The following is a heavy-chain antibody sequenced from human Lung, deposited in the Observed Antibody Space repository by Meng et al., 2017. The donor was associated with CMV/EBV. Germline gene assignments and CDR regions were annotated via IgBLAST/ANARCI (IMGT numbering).Heavy chain of an antibody. CDR2: IYSGGSDT. CDR3: AKVYTSTNWGYYYGMDV. D-gene: IGHD2-2*01. V-gene: IGHV3-23*03. J-gene: IGHJ6*02. Sequence: ESLKISCAASGFSFSSYAMNWVRQAPGRGLEWVSLIYSGGSDTYYVDSVKGRFTISRDDSKNTLYLQMHSLAADDTAIYYCAKVYTSTNWGYYYGMDVWGQGXTVTVSS. CDR1: GFSFSSYA.